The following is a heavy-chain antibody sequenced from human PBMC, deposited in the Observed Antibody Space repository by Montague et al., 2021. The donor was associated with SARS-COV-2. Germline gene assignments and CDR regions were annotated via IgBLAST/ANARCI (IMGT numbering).Heavy chain of an antibody. V-gene: IGHV4-34*01. CDR1: GGSSSGYY. CDR2: ISHSGST. Sequence: SETLSLTCAVYGGSSSGYYWSWIRQPPGKGLEWIGEISHSGSTNYNPSLKSRVTISIDTSKNQFSLKLSSVTAADTAVYYCARFAYRLRFISFYYVIDVWGQGTTVTVSS. CDR3: ARFAYRLRFISFYYVIDV. J-gene: IGHJ6*02. D-gene: IGHD2-2*01.